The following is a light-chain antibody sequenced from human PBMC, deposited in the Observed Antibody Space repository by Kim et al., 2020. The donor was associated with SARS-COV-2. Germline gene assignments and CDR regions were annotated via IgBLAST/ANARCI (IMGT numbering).Light chain of an antibody. CDR3: QQGDTPPRT. CDR1: QSVNSNY. CDR2: GAS. V-gene: IGKV3-20*01. Sequence: EIVLTQSPGTLSLSPGERATLSCRASQSVNSNYLAWYQQKPGQAPRLLIYGASSRATGIPDRFSGSGSGTDFTLTISRLEPEDFAVYCWQQGDTPPRTFGGGTKVEIK. J-gene: IGKJ4*02.